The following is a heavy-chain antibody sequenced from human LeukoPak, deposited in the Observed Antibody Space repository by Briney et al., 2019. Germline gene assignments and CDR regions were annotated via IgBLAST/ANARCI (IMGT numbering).Heavy chain of an antibody. CDR1: GFTFSSYG. D-gene: IGHD5-18*01. V-gene: IGHV3-33*06. CDR3: AKESGYSYGPYYYYSVDF. CDR2: IWYDGSNK. Sequence: GGSLRLSCAASGFTFSSYGMHWVRQAPGKGLEWVAVIWYDGSNKYYADSVKGRFTISRDNSKHTLYLQMNSLRVEGTAVYYCAKESGYSYGPYYYYSVDFWGKGTTVTVSS. J-gene: IGHJ6*03.